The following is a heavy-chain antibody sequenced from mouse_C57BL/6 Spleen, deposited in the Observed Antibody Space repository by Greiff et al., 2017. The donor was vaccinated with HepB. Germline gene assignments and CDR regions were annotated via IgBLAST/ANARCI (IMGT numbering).Heavy chain of an antibody. CDR2: IYPGSGST. V-gene: IGHV1-55*01. Sequence: QVQLQQPGAELVKPGASVKMSCKASGYTFTSYWITWVKQRPGQGLEWIGDIYPGSGSTNYNEKFKSKATLTVDTSSSTAYMQLSSLTSEDSAVYYCARYSNYTFPWFAYWGQGTLVTVSA. CDR1: GYTFTSYW. D-gene: IGHD2-5*01. J-gene: IGHJ3*01. CDR3: ARYSNYTFPWFAY.